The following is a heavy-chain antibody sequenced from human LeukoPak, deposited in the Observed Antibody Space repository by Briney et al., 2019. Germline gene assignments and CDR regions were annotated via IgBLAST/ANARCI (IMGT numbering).Heavy chain of an antibody. D-gene: IGHD3-22*01. CDR3: AQSRITMIVEEYYFDY. V-gene: IGHV1-69*05. CDR1: GGTFSGYA. CDR2: IIPIFGTA. J-gene: IGHJ4*02. Sequence: ASVKVSCKASGGTFSGYAISWVRQAPGQGLEWMGGIIPIFGTANYAQKFQGRVTITTDESTSTAYMELSSLRSEDTAVYYCAQSRITMIVEEYYFDYWGQGTLVTVSS.